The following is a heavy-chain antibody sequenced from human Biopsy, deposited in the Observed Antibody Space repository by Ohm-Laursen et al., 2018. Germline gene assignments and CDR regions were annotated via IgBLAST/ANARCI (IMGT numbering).Heavy chain of an antibody. CDR3: ARGRLRAVARFDY. D-gene: IGHD6-19*01. J-gene: IGHJ4*02. CDR1: GGSFSGYY. CDR2: INHSGST. V-gene: IGHV4-34*01. Sequence: PSETLSLTCAVYGGSFSGYYWSWIRQPPGKGLEWIGEINHSGSTNYNPSLKSRVTISVGTSKNQFSLKLSSVTAADTAVYYCARGRLRAVARFDYWGQGTLATVSS.